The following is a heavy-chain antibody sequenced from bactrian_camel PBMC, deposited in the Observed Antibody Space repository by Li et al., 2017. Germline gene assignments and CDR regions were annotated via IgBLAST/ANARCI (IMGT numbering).Heavy chain of an antibody. CDR1: GIYYSRYY. CDR3: AADTIYSDCSDAIRANDYDS. V-gene: IGHV3S53*01. D-gene: IGHD4*01. J-gene: IGHJ4*01. CDR2: IRIDGDT. Sequence: HVQLVESGGGSVQAGGSLRLSCAASGIYYSRYYMGWFRQPPGKEREGVAIIRIDGDTSYADSVKGRFTIFKDSTKVYLEMNSLKPEDAAIYYCAADTIYSDCSDAIRANDYDSWGQGTQVTVS.